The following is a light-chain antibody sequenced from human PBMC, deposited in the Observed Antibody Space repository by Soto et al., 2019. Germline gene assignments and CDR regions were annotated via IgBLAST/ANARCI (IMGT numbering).Light chain of an antibody. CDR3: QQYGSSPWT. Sequence: EIVFTQSPGTLSFSPGERATLSCRASQSVSSSYLAWYQQKPGQAPRLLIYGASSRATGIPDRFSSSGSGTDFTLTISRLEPEDFAVYYCQQYGSSPWTFGQGTRWIS. CDR1: QSVSSSY. V-gene: IGKV3-20*01. J-gene: IGKJ1*01. CDR2: GAS.